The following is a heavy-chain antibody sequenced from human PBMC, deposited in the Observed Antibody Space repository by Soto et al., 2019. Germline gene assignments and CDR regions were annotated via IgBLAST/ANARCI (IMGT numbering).Heavy chain of an antibody. CDR1: GFTFDDYA. V-gene: IGHV3-9*01. CDR2: ISWNSGSI. CDR3: AKDMNGYSYGNNIDY. J-gene: IGHJ4*02. Sequence: EVQLVESGGGLVQPGRSLTLSCAASGFTFDDYAMHWVRQAPGKGLEWVSGISWNSGSIGYADSVKGRFTISRDNAKNSLYLQMNSLRAEATALYYCAKDMNGYSYGNNIDYWGQGTLVTVSS. D-gene: IGHD5-18*01.